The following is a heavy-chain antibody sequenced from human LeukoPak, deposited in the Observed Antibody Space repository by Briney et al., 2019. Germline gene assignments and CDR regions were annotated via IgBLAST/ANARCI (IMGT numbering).Heavy chain of an antibody. CDR2: IYYSGST. CDR1: GGSISSYY. D-gene: IGHD1-26*01. Sequence: SETLSLTCTVSGGSISSYYWSWIRQPPGKGLEWIGYIYYSGSTNYNPSLKSRVTISVDTSKNQFSLKLSSVTAADTAVYYCARGRSNYYGIDVWGQGTTVTVSS. V-gene: IGHV4-59*01. CDR3: ARGRSNYYGIDV. J-gene: IGHJ6*02.